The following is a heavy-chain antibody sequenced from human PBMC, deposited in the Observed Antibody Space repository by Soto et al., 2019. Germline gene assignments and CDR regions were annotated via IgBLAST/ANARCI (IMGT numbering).Heavy chain of an antibody. J-gene: IGHJ4*02. V-gene: IGHV3-53*01. Sequence: EVQLVESGGGLIQPGGSLRLSCAASGVTVSNSYMSWVRQAPGKGLEWVSVIYSGGSTYYADSVKGRFTISRDSSKNTLDLKMNSLSAEDTAVYYCARGFQSSFGYWGQGTLVTVSS. CDR2: IYSGGST. CDR3: ARGFQSSFGY. CDR1: GVTVSNSY. D-gene: IGHD2-21*01.